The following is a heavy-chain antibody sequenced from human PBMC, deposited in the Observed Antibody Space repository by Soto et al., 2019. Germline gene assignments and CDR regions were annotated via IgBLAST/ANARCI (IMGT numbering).Heavy chain of an antibody. CDR1: GGSISSYY. CDR3: ARVVLWFGELDYYYMAV. D-gene: IGHD3-10*01. Sequence: PSETLSLTCTVSGGSISSYYWSWIRQPPGKGLEWIGYIYYSGSTNYNPSLKSRVTISVDTSKNQFSLKLSSVTAADTAVYYCARVVLWFGELDYYYMAVWGKGTTVTVSS. J-gene: IGHJ6*03. CDR2: IYYSGST. V-gene: IGHV4-59*01.